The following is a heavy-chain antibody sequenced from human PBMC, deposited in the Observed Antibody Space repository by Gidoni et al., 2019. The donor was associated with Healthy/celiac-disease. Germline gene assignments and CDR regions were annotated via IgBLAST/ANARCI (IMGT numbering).Heavy chain of an antibody. J-gene: IGHJ4*02. CDR2: ISYDGSNK. D-gene: IGHD6-19*01. V-gene: IGHV3-30*18. Sequence: QVQLVESGGGVVQPGRSLRLSCAASGFTFSSYGMHWVRQAPDKGLEWVAVISYDGSNKYYADSVKGRFTISIDNSKNTLYLQMNSLRAEDTAVYYCAKASSYSSGWYFLYWGQGTLVTVSS. CDR3: AKASSYSSGWYFLY. CDR1: GFTFSSYG.